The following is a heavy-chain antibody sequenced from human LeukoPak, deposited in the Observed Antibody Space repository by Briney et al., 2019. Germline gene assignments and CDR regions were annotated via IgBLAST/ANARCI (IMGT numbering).Heavy chain of an antibody. J-gene: IGHJ6*03. Sequence: GGSLRLSCAASGFTFSSYAMSWVRQAPGKGLEWVSAISGSGGSTYYADSVKGRFTISRDNSKNTLYLQMNSLRAEDTAVYYCAKLVESRFYYDSYYMGVWGKGTTVTVSS. V-gene: IGHV3-23*01. CDR2: ISGSGGST. D-gene: IGHD1-26*01. CDR1: GFTFSSYA. CDR3: AKLVESRFYYDSYYMGV.